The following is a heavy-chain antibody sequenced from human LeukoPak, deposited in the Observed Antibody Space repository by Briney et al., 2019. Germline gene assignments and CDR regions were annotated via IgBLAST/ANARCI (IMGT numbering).Heavy chain of an antibody. J-gene: IGHJ4*02. D-gene: IGHD7-27*01. V-gene: IGHV1-2*02. CDR1: GYTFTGHY. CDR3: AGDNNWGPDY. CDR2: IKPDTGVT. Sequence: VSVKVSCKASGYTFTGHYMHWVRQAPGQGLEWMGWIKPDTGVTYYAQNFQGRFTMATDTSISTVYMELSSLRSDDTAVYYCAGDNNWGPDYWGQGTLVTVSS.